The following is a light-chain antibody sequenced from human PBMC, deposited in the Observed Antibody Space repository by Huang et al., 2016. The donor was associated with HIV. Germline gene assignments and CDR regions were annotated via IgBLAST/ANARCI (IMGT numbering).Light chain of an antibody. CDR1: QSISSW. Sequence: DIQMTQSPSTLSASVGDRVTITCRASQSISSWLAWYQQKPGKAPKLLIYDASSLESGVPSRFSGSGAGTEFTLTISGLQPDNFATYYCQQYNSSPLTFGGGTKVEIK. V-gene: IGKV1-5*01. CDR3: QQYNSSPLT. J-gene: IGKJ4*01. CDR2: DAS.